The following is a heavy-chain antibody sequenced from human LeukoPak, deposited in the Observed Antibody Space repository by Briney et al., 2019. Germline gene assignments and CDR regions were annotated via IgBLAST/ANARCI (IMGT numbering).Heavy chain of an antibody. CDR2: IYYSGNT. CDR1: GVSINSDGYY. V-gene: IGHV4-31*03. Sequence: SQTLSLTCTVSGVSINSDGYYWIWIRQHPGKGLEWIAYIYYSGNTYYNPSLKSRVTISVDTSENHVSPKLSSVTAADAAVYYCARRKARAWFDPWGQGTLVTVSS. J-gene: IGHJ5*02. CDR3: ARRKARAWFDP.